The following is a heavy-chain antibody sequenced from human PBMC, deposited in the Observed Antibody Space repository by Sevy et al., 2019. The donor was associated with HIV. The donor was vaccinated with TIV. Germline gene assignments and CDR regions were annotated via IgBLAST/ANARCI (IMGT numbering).Heavy chain of an antibody. D-gene: IGHD2-21*01. J-gene: IGHJ4*02. CDR1: GFTFSSYG. V-gene: IGHV3-30*18. CDR3: AKDLVGVVNANHAIDY. Sequence: GGSLRLSCAASGFTFSSYGMHWVRQAPGKGLEWVAVISYDGSNKYYADSVKGRFTISRDNSKNTLYLQMNSLRAEDTAVYYCAKDLVGVVNANHAIDYWGQGTLVTVSS. CDR2: ISYDGSNK.